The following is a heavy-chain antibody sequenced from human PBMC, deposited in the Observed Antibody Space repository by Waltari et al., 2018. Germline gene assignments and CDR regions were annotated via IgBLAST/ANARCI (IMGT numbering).Heavy chain of an antibody. Sequence: EVQLVESGGGLIQPGGSLRLSCAALGFTVSSTSLSWDAQAPGKGREWVSVIYSGGSTDYADAVKGRFTISRDNSKNTLYLQMNSLRAEDTAVYYCARDGRSTIGDYYGMDVWGQGTTVTVSS. J-gene: IGHJ6*02. CDR3: ARDGRSTIGDYYGMDV. D-gene: IGHD3-16*01. V-gene: IGHV3-53*01. CDR2: IYSGGST. CDR1: GFTVSSTS.